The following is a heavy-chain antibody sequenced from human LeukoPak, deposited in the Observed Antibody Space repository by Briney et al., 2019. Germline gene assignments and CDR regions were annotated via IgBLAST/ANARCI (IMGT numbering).Heavy chain of an antibody. CDR3: AKSCSRARCLFIHLDY. J-gene: IGHJ4*02. Sequence: GGSLRLSCAASGFTFRIYAMHWVRQAPGKGLEWVAVMSYDGSNEFYADSVKGRFTISRDNSKNTLYLQMNSLRAEDTAVYYCAKSCSRARCLFIHLDYWGQGTLVTVSS. V-gene: IGHV3-30*18. CDR2: MSYDGSNE. CDR1: GFTFRIYA. D-gene: IGHD2-15*01.